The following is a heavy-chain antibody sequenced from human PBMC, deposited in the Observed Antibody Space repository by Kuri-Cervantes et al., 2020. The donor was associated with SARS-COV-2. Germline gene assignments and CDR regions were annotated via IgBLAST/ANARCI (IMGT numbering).Heavy chain of an antibody. CDR2: IYTSGST. V-gene: IGHV4-4*07. D-gene: IGHD6-19*01. J-gene: IGHJ2*01. CDR3: ARSRIAVADWYFDL. Sequence: SETLSLTCPVSGGSISSYYWSWIRQPAGKGLEWIGRIYTSGSTNYNPSLKSRVTMSVDTSKNQLSLKLSSVTAANTAVYYCARSRIAVADWYFDLWGRGTLVTVSS. CDR1: GGSISSYY.